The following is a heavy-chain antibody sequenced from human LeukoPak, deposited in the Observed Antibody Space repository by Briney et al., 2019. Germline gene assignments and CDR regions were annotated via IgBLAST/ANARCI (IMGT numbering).Heavy chain of an antibody. V-gene: IGHV1-2*02. CDR2: INHNSGGI. Sequence: ASVKVSCRTSGSTLTDYFVHWVRQAPGQGLEWMGWINHNSGGINYAQKFQGRVSMTRDTSISTAHMELSRLTSDDTAVYFCARKIGGPGVPFDYWGQGTLVTVSS. CDR1: GSTLTDYF. J-gene: IGHJ4*02. CDR3: ARKIGGPGVPFDY. D-gene: IGHD3-10*01.